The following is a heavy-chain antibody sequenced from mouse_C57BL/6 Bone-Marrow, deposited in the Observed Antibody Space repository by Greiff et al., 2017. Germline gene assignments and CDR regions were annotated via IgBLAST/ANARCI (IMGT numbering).Heavy chain of an antibody. J-gene: IGHJ3*01. V-gene: IGHV1-7*01. CDR3: ARGHYYGSSYVTGFAY. CDR1: GYTFTSYW. CDR2: INPSSGYT. D-gene: IGHD1-1*01. Sequence: QVQLQQSGAELAKPGASVKLSCKASGYTFTSYWMHWVKQRPGRGLEWIGYINPSSGYTKYNQKFKDKATLTADKSSITAYMQLGSMKYEDSAVYYCARGHYYGSSYVTGFAYWGQGTLVTVSA.